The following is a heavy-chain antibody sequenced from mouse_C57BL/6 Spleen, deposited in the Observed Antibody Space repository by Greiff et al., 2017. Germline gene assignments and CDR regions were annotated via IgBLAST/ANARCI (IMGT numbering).Heavy chain of an antibody. D-gene: IGHD2-4*01. J-gene: IGHJ1*03. CDR3: ARYPIYYDYDRYFDV. V-gene: IGHV1-26*01. Sequence: EVQLQQSGPELVKPGASVKISCKASGYTFTDYYMNWVKQSHGKSLEWIGDINPNNGGTSYNQKFKGKATLTVDKSSSTAYMELRSLTSEDSAVYYCARYPIYYDYDRYFDVWGTGTTVTVSS. CDR1: GYTFTDYY. CDR2: INPNNGGT.